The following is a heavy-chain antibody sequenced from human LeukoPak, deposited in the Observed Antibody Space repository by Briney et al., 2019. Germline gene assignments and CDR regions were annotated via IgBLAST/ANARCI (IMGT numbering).Heavy chain of an antibody. CDR3: ARLRTGDSSGYYFDY. CDR2: IYPGDSDT. Sequence: GESLKISGKCSGYRFTSYWIGWVRQMPGKGLEWMGIIYPGDSDTRYSPSFQGQVTISADKSISTAYLQWSSLKASDTAMYYCARLRTGDSSGYYFDYWGQGTLVTVSS. V-gene: IGHV5-51*01. J-gene: IGHJ4*02. CDR1: GYRFTSYW. D-gene: IGHD3-22*01.